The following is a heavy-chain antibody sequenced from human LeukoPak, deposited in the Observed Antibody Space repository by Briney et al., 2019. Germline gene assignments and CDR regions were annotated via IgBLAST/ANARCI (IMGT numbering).Heavy chain of an antibody. CDR1: GYTFTTYW. V-gene: IGHV5-51*01. CDR2: IYPADSDT. J-gene: IGHJ4*02. Sequence: GESLKISCQGSGYTFTTYWIGWVRQMPGKGLEFMGHIYPADSDTRYSPPFEGQVTISADKSISTAYLQWSRLKASDTATYFCVRQTVDSSSWSGPHFWGQGTLVTVSS. D-gene: IGHD6-13*01. CDR3: VRQTVDSSSWSGPHF.